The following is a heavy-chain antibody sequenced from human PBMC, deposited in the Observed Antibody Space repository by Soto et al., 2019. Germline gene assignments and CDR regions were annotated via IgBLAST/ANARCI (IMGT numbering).Heavy chain of an antibody. CDR3: ARGYCSSTSCYNYYYYGMDV. J-gene: IGHJ6*02. D-gene: IGHD2-2*02. Sequence: PWGSLRLSCAASGFTFSSYSMNWVRRAPGKGLEWVSSISSSSSYIYYADSVKGRFTISRDNAKNSLYLQMNSLRAEDTAVYYCARGYCSSTSCYNYYYYGMDVWGQGTTVTVSS. CDR2: ISSSSSYI. CDR1: GFTFSSYS. V-gene: IGHV3-21*01.